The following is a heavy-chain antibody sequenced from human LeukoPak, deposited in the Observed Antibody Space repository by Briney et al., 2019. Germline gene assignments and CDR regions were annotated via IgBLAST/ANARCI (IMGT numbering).Heavy chain of an antibody. CDR1: GYTLTELS. V-gene: IGHV1-24*01. CDR2: FDPEDGET. Sequence: ASVKVSCKVSGYTLTELSMHWVRQAPGKGLECMGGFDPEDGETIYAQKFQGRVTITTDESTSTAYMELSSLRSEDTAVYYCASPDDHCSSTSCLRDYYYYYMDVRGKGTTVTVSS. CDR3: ASPDDHCSSTSCLRDYYYYYMDV. D-gene: IGHD2-2*01. J-gene: IGHJ6*03.